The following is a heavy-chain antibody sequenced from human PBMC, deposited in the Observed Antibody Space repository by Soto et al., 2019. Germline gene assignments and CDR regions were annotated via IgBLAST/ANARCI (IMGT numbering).Heavy chain of an antibody. CDR1: GGSFSGYY. D-gene: IGHD2-15*01. Sequence: QVQLQQWGAGLLKPSETLSLTCAVYGGSFSGYYWSWIRQPPGKGLEWIGEINHSGSTNYNPSLKSRVTISVDTSKNQFSLKLSSVTAADTAVYYCARALNRYCSGGSCYYPTPTFFDYWGQGTLVTVSS. V-gene: IGHV4-34*01. J-gene: IGHJ4*02. CDR3: ARALNRYCSGGSCYYPTPTFFDY. CDR2: INHSGST.